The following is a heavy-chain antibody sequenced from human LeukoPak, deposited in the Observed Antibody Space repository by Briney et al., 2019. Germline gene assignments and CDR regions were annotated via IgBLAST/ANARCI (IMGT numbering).Heavy chain of an antibody. J-gene: IGHJ4*02. Sequence: GGSLRLSCAASGFAFNTYAMRWVRQAPGQGLEWVALIWHDGSHKFYSNSVRGQFTISRDNSKNTVSLQMNNLRPEDTAVYYCAREIFGSGSYLDFWGQGTLVTVSS. CDR2: IWHDGSHK. CDR3: AREIFGSGSYLDF. V-gene: IGHV3-33*01. D-gene: IGHD3-10*01. CDR1: GFAFNTYA.